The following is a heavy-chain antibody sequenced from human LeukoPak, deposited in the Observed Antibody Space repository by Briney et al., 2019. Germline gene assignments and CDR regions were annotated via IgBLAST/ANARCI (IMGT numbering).Heavy chain of an antibody. CDR3: ARQPSVHQLLWGWFDP. D-gene: IGHD2-2*01. CDR2: IYPGDSDT. CDR1: GYSFTSYW. V-gene: IGHV5-51*01. Sequence: GESLKISCKGSGYSFTSYWIGWVRQMPGKGLEWMGIIYPGDSDTRYSPSFQGQVTISADKSISTAYLQWSSLKASDTAMYYCARQPSVHQLLWGWFDPWGQGTLVTVSS. J-gene: IGHJ5*02.